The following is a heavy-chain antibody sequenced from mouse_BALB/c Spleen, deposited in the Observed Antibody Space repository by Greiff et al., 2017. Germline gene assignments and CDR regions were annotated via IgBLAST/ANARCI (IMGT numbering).Heavy chain of an antibody. J-gene: IGHJ1*01. Sequence: EVQRVESGGGLVQPGGSLKLSCAASGFDFSRYWMSWVRQAPGKGLEWIGEINPDSSTINYTPSLKDKFIISRDNAKNTLYLQMSKVRSEDTALYYCARLHYGSSYWYFDVWGAGTTVTVSS. V-gene: IGHV4-1*02. CDR3: ARLHYGSSYWYFDV. CDR2: INPDSSTI. D-gene: IGHD1-1*01. CDR1: GFDFSRYW.